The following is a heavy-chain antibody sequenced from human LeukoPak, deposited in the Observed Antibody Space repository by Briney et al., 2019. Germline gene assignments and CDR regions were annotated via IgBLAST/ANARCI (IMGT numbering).Heavy chain of an antibody. Sequence: GASVKVSCKASGYTFTSYGISWVRQAPGQGLEWVGWISAYNGNTNYAQKLQGRVTMTTDTSTSTAYMELRSLRSEDTAVYYCAEGAFQGYYDSSGYYSFDYWGQGTLVTVSS. CDR3: AEGAFQGYYDSSGYYSFDY. CDR2: ISAYNGNT. D-gene: IGHD3-22*01. V-gene: IGHV1-18*01. CDR1: GYTFTSYG. J-gene: IGHJ4*02.